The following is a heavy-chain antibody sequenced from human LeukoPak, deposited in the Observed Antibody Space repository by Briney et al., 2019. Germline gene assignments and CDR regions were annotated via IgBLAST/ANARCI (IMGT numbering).Heavy chain of an antibody. D-gene: IGHD4-23*01. CDR1: GGTFSSYA. Sequence: SVKVSCKASGGTFSSYAISWVRQAPGQGLEWMGRIIPIFGTANYAQKFQGRVTITTDESTSTAYMELSSLRSEDTAVHYCARGGYSQNWFDPWGQGTLVTVSS. CDR2: IIPIFGTA. J-gene: IGHJ5*02. CDR3: ARGGYSQNWFDP. V-gene: IGHV1-69*05.